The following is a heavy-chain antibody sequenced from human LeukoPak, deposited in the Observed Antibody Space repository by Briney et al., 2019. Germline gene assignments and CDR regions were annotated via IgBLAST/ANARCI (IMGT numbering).Heavy chain of an antibody. J-gene: IGHJ4*02. CDR3: ACATYSGSYIYDY. D-gene: IGHD1-26*01. CDR2: IIPIFGTA. CDR1: GGTFSSYA. Sequence: SVKVSCKASGGTFSSYAISWVRQAPGQGLEWMGGIIPIFGTANYAQKFQGRVTITTDESMSTAYMELSSLRSEDTAVYYCACATYSGSYIYDYWGQGTLVTVSS. V-gene: IGHV1-69*05.